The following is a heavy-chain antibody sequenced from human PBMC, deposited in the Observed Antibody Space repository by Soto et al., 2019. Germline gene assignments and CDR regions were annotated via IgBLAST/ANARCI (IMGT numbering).Heavy chain of an antibody. CDR1: GYTLTELS. D-gene: IGHD3-3*01. CDR3: ATWSGYYIGTTFIAFDI. J-gene: IGHJ3*02. V-gene: IGHV1-24*01. CDR2: FDPEDGET. Sequence: ASVKVSCKVSGYTLTELSMHWVRQAPGKGLEWMGGFDPEDGETIYAQKFQGRVTMTEDTSTDTAYMELSSLGSEDTAVYYCATWSGYYIGTTFIAFDIWGQGTMVTVSS.